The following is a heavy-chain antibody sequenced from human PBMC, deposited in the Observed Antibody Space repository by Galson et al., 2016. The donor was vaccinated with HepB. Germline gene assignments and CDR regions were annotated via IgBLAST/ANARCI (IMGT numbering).Heavy chain of an antibody. Sequence: SVKVSCKASGYTFTSYAIHWVRQAPGQRLEWMGWTNAGSGNTKYSQTFQGRVTITRDTFASTAYMELSSLRSEDTAVYYCARVAVPADVNWFDPWGQGTLVTVSS. J-gene: IGHJ5*02. V-gene: IGHV1-3*01. D-gene: IGHD2-2*01. CDR3: ARVAVPADVNWFDP. CDR1: GYTFTSYA. CDR2: TNAGSGNT.